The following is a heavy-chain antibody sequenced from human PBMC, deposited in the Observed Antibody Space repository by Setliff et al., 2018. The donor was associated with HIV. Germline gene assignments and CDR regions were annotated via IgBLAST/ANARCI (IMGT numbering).Heavy chain of an antibody. CDR3: ARDRLESSWFGDLHYLDI. J-gene: IGHJ6*04. Sequence: LRLSCAASGFTFSPYGMHWVRQAPGKGLEWVAIIWYDGSDKYYADSVKGRFTISRDNSKNTLYLQMNSLRAEDTAVYYCARDRLESSWFGDLHYLDIWGKGTTVTVSS. CDR1: GFTFSPYG. CDR2: IWYDGSDK. V-gene: IGHV3-33*01. D-gene: IGHD3-10*01.